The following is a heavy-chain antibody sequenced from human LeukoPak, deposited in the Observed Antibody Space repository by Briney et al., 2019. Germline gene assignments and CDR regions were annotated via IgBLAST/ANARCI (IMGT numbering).Heavy chain of an antibody. CDR3: ARDWGIDAFDI. J-gene: IGHJ3*02. CDR2: ISYDGRKE. Sequence: GSLRLSCAGSGFTFSSYAMHWVRQAPGKGLEWVAVISYDGRKEYYADSGKGRFTISRDNSKNTLYLQMNSLRAEDTAVYYCARDWGIDAFDIWGQGTMVTVSS. CDR1: GFTFSSYA. D-gene: IGHD3-16*01. V-gene: IGHV3-30*04.